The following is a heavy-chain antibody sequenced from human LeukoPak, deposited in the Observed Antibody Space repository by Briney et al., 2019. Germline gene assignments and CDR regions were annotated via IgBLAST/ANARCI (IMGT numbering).Heavy chain of an antibody. J-gene: IGHJ4*02. D-gene: IGHD3-10*01. V-gene: IGHV4-59*12. Sequence: SETLSLTCTVSGGSISSFYWSWIRQPPGKGPEWIGYIYYSGSTNYNPSLKSRVTISVDTSKNQFSLKLSSVTAADTAVYYCARGWYGGSGSYYWVASRGFQLVEGFDYWGQGTLVTVSS. CDR1: GGSISSFY. CDR3: ARGWYGGSGSYYWVASRGFQLVEGFDY. CDR2: IYYSGST.